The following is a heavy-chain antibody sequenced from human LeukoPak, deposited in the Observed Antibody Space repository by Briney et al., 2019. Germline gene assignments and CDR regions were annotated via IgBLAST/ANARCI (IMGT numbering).Heavy chain of an antibody. CDR3: ASRDFYHSSGYYDYSFDY. D-gene: IGHD3-22*01. Sequence: GGSLRLSCAASGSTFSDYDMHWVRQAPGKGLEWVAVISYAGSNRDYVDSVKGRFTISRDNSKNTLYLQMNSLRAEDTAVYYCASRDFYHSSGYYDYSFDYWGQGTLVIVSS. CDR1: GSTFSDYD. J-gene: IGHJ4*02. V-gene: IGHV3-30*03. CDR2: ISYAGSNR.